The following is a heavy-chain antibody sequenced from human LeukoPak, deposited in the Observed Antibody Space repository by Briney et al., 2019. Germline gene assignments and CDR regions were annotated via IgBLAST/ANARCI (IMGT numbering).Heavy chain of an antibody. CDR1: GYTFTSYG. V-gene: IGHV1-18*01. CDR2: ISAYNGNT. Sequence: VASVKVSCKASGYTFTSYGISWVRQAPGQGLEWMGWISAYNGNTNYAQKFQGRVTITADESTSTAYMELSSLRSEDTAVYYCAVDGMDVWGQGTTVTVSS. CDR3: AVDGMDV. J-gene: IGHJ6*02.